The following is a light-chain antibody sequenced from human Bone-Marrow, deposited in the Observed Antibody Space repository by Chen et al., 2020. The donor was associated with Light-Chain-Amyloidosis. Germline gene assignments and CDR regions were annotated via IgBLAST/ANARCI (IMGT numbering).Light chain of an antibody. CDR3: QPYGPSPLT. CDR1: QTISNNY. V-gene: IGKV3-20*01. J-gene: IGKJ4*01. Sequence: EIVLMQSPVTLSMSPGEGANLSCRASQTISNNYLTWYQQNFGQAPRLLIYGSSSRASGIPDRFTGSGSGTDFAITSNRLEPEDFAMYYCQPYGPSPLTFGGGTKVEIK. CDR2: GSS.